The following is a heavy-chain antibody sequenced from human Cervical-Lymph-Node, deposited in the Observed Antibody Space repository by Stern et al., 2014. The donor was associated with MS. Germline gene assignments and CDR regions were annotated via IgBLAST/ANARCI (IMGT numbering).Heavy chain of an antibody. CDR1: GYTFTSYY. CDR2: INPSGGST. J-gene: IGHJ4*02. Sequence: QVQLVQSGAEVKKPGASVKVSCKASGYTFTSYYMHWVRQAPGQGLEWMGIINPSGGSTSYAQKFQGRVTMTRDTSTSTVYMELSSLRSEDTAVYYCARDGGITMIVDSYFDYWGQGTLVTVSS. D-gene: IGHD3-22*01. CDR3: ARDGGITMIVDSYFDY. V-gene: IGHV1-46*01.